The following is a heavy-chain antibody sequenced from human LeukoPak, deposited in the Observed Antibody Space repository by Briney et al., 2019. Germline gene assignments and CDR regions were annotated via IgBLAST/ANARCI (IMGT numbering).Heavy chain of an antibody. CDR1: GFTFANYW. CDR3: AREQEDCTGTTCYRAFDV. Sequence: PGGSLRLSCAASGFTFANYWINWVRQAPGTGLVWVSRVHSDGSITNYADSVKGRFSISRDSAKNTLYLQMSSLRSEDTAVYYCAREQEDCTGTTCYRAFDVWGQGTMVTVS. D-gene: IGHD2-2*01. CDR2: VHSDGSIT. V-gene: IGHV3-74*01. J-gene: IGHJ3*01.